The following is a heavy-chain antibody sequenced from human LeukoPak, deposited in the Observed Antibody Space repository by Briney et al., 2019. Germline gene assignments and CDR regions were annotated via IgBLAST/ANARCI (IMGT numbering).Heavy chain of an antibody. CDR3: AKMKGHPLPKYYMDV. Sequence: GGPLRLSCAASGFTFSSYAMSWVRRTPGKGLEWVSGISGTGDNTLYADSVKGRFTISRDNSKNTLYLEMNSLRAEDTAIYYCAKMKGHPLPKYYMDVWGQGTTVTVSS. CDR2: ISGTGDNT. D-gene: IGHD1-26*01. V-gene: IGHV3-23*01. J-gene: IGHJ6*01. CDR1: GFTFSSYA.